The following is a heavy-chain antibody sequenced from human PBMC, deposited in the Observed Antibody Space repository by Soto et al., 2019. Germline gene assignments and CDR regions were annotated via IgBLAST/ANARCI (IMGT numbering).Heavy chain of an antibody. CDR2: IYYSGST. V-gene: IGHV4-30-4*01. Sequence: QVQLQESGPGLVKPSQTLSLTCTVSGGSISSGDYYWSWIRQPPGKGLEWVGYIYYSGSTYSNPSPKSRVTISLDTSKNQFSLKLSSVTAADTAVYYCARALYDSWSGYPYNWFDPWGRGTLVTVSS. CDR1: GGSISSGDYY. J-gene: IGHJ5*02. CDR3: ARALYDSWSGYPYNWFDP. D-gene: IGHD3-3*01.